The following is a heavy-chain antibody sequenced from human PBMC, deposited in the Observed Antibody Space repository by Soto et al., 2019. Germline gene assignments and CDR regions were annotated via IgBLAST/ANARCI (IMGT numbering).Heavy chain of an antibody. V-gene: IGHV4-34*01. CDR3: ASRRLVRGVSIYYYYGMDV. CDR2: INHSAST. D-gene: IGHD3-10*01. CDR1: GGSFSGYY. Sequence: PSETLSLTCAVYGGSFSGYYWSCMRQPPGKGLQGMVGINHSASTTDKRSLKSRVTISVDTSKKQFSRKLSSVTAADTAVYYCASRRLVRGVSIYYYYGMDVWGHGTTVT. J-gene: IGHJ6*02.